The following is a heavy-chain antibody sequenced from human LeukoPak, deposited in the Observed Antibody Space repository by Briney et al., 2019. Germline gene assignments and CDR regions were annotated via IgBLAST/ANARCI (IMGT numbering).Heavy chain of an antibody. J-gene: IGHJ4*02. CDR3: ARVKQWLVLDY. V-gene: IGHV4-61*01. CDR1: GGSVSSGSYY. Sequence: PSETLSLTCTVSGGSVSSGSYYWSWIRQPPGKGLEWIGYIYYSGSTNYNPSLKSRVTISVDTSKNQFSLKLSSVTAADTAVYYCARVKQWLVLDYWGQGTLVTVSS. CDR2: IYYSGST. D-gene: IGHD6-19*01.